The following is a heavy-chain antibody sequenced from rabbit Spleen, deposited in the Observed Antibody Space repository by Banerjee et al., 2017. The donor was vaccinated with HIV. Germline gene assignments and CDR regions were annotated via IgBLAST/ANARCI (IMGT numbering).Heavy chain of an antibody. D-gene: IGHD8-1*01. Sequence: QSLEESGGDLVKPGASLTLTCTASGFSFSSSDSLCWVRQAPGKGLEWIGCNSFDGTSGTYFASWAKGRFTFSQTSSTTMTLKMTSLTVADTATYFCARDTGSSFSSYGMDLGGPGTLVTVS. CDR3: ARDTGSSFSSYGMDL. V-gene: IGHV1S40*01. CDR2: NSFDGTSGT. J-gene: IGHJ6*01. CDR1: GFSFSSSDS.